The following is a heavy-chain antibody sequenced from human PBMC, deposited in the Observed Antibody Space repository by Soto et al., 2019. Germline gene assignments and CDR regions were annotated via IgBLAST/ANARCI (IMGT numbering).Heavy chain of an antibody. Sequence: VGSVRLSCAASVCSLSNNGMPCVRQSPGKWLEWVAVISYDGNNKYYADSVKGRFTISRDNSKNTVYLEMNNQRAEDTAMYYCAKGGSGNYLTYYYYYGMQVWGQGPMGSVS. J-gene: IGHJ6*01. D-gene: IGHD3-22*01. CDR3: AKGGSGNYLTYYYYYGMQV. V-gene: IGHV3-30*18. CDR1: VCSLSNNG. CDR2: ISYDGNNK.